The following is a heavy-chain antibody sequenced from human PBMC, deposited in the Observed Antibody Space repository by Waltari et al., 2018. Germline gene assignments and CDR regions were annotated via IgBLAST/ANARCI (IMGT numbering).Heavy chain of an antibody. V-gene: IGHV1-8*03. CDR3: ARGGSYCGGDCYGY. CDR1: GYTFTSYD. J-gene: IGHJ4*02. Sequence: QVQLVQSGAEVKKPGASVQVSCKASGYTFTSYDINWVRQATGQGLEWMGWMNPNSGNTGYAQKFQGRVTITRNTSISTAYMELSSLRSEDTAVYYCARGGSYCGGDCYGYWGQGTLVTVSS. CDR2: MNPNSGNT. D-gene: IGHD2-21*01.